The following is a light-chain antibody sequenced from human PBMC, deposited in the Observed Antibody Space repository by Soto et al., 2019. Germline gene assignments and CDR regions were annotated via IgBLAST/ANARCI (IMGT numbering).Light chain of an antibody. CDR3: AAWDDSLSGVV. Sequence: QSVLTQPPSASGTPGQRVTISCSGSSYNIGSNYVYWYRQLPGTAPKLLIYKNNQRPSGVPDRFSGSKSGTSASLAISGLRSEDEADYYCAAWDDSLSGVVFGGGTKVTVL. CDR2: KNN. CDR1: SYNIGSNY. J-gene: IGLJ2*01. V-gene: IGLV1-47*01.